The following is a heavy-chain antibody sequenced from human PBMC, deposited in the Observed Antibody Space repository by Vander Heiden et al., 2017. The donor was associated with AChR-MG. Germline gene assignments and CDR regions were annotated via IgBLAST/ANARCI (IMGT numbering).Heavy chain of an antibody. CDR3: AKDWRPYHDSSSFWDAFDM. J-gene: IGHJ3*02. D-gene: IGHD3-22*01. CDR2: ISWNSGRI. CDR1: GFTFGNYA. V-gene: IGHV3-9*01. Sequence: EVQLAESGGGLEQPGRSLRLSCEASGFTFGNYAMHWVRQGPGKGLEWVAGISWNSGRIGYVDSVKGRFIISRDNAKNSLHLEMNSLTAEDTALYYCAKDWRPYHDSSSFWDAFDMWGQGTMVTVSS.